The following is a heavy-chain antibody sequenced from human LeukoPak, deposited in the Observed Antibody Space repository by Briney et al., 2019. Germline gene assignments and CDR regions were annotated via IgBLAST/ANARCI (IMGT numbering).Heavy chain of an antibody. V-gene: IGHV5-51*01. D-gene: IGHD3-22*01. CDR1: GYSFTSYW. CDR3: ERLIPPYYYDSSGYPDY. Sequence: GESLKISCKGSGYSFTSYWIGWVRQMPGKGLEWMGIIYPGDSDTRYSPSFQGQVTISADKSISTAYLQWSSLKASDTAMYYCERLIPPYYYDSSGYPDYWGQGTLVTVSS. J-gene: IGHJ4*02. CDR2: IYPGDSDT.